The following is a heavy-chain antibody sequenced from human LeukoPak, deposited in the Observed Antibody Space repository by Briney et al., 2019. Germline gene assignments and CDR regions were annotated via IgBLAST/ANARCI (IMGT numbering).Heavy chain of an antibody. CDR3: ARHLPPLIAKANWFDP. CDR1: GGSFSGYF. J-gene: IGHJ5*02. CDR2: IYTSGST. Sequence: PSQTLSLTCAVYGGSFSGYFWSWIRQPPGKGLEWIGCIYTSGSTNYNPSLKSRVTISVDTSKNQFSLKLSSVTAADTAVYYCARHLPPLIAKANWFDPWGQGTLVTVSS. V-gene: IGHV4-4*09. D-gene: IGHD3-16*01.